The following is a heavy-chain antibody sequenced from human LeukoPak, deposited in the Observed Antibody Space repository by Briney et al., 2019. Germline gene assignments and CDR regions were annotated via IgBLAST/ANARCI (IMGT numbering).Heavy chain of an antibody. CDR3: ARDTRSTYYYDSSGYYYLNY. D-gene: IGHD3-22*01. Sequence: ASVKVSCKASGYTFTGYYMHWVRQAPGQGLEWMGWISAYNGNTNYAQKLQGRVTMTTDTSTSTAYMELRSLRSDDTAVYYCARDTRSTYYYDSSGYYYLNYWGQGTLVTVSS. CDR1: GYTFTGYY. J-gene: IGHJ4*02. CDR2: ISAYNGNT. V-gene: IGHV1-18*04.